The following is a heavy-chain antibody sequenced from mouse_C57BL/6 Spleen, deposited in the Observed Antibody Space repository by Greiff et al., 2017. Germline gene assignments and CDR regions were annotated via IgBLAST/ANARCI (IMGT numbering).Heavy chain of an antibody. CDR2: INPNNGGT. D-gene: IGHD2-5*01. CDR1: GYTFTDYN. V-gene: IGHV1-22*01. J-gene: IGHJ4*01. Sequence: EVQLQQSGPELVKPGASVKMSCKASGYTFTDYNMHWVKQSHGKSLEWIGYINPNNGGTSYNQKFKGKATLTVNKSSSPAYMELRSLTSEDSAVYYCARQDYYSNYEAMDYWGQGTSVTVSS. CDR3: ARQDYYSNYEAMDY.